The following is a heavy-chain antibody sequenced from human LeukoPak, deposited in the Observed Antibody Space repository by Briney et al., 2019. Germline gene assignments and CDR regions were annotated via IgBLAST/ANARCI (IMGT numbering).Heavy chain of an antibody. D-gene: IGHD6-19*01. CDR2: ISGSGGST. CDR3: AKRTPHGQWLYYFDY. V-gene: IGHV3-23*01. J-gene: IGHJ4*02. CDR1: GFTFSSYA. Sequence: GSLRLSCAASGFTFSSYAMSCVRQAPGKGLEWVSAISGSGGSTYYADSVKGRFTISRDNSKNTLYLQMNSLRAEDTAVYYCAKRTPHGQWLYYFDYWGQGTLVTVSS.